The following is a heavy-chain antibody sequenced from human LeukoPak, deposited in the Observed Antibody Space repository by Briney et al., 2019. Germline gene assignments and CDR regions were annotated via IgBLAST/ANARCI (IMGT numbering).Heavy chain of an antibody. CDR1: GYTFTSYY. CDR3: ARGPMGFGELLWGQPIGAPLHPPSDV. CDR2: INPSGGST. V-gene: IGHV1-46*01. J-gene: IGHJ6*04. D-gene: IGHD3-10*01. Sequence: ASVKVSCKASGYTFTSYYMHWVRQAPGQGLEWMGIINPSGGSTSYAQKFQGRVTMTRDMSTSTVYMELSSLRSEDTAVYYCARGPMGFGELLWGQPIGAPLHPPSDVWGKGTTVTVSS.